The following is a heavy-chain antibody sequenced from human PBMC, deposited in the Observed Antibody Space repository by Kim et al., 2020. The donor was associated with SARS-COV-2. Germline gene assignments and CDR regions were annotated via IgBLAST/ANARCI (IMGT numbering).Heavy chain of an antibody. CDR2: ISGIGNTL. J-gene: IGHJ4*02. CDR1: GFTSSNYV. D-gene: IGHD2-15*01. CDR3: AKVGDDGGGGFAC. V-gene: IGHV3-23*01. Sequence: GGSLRLSCEVSGFTSSNYVMSWVRQGPGKGLEWVSSISGIGNTLRYADTVRGRFTVSRDTSRNIVHLQMNKLRAEDAATYYCAKVGDDGGGGFACWGQGT.